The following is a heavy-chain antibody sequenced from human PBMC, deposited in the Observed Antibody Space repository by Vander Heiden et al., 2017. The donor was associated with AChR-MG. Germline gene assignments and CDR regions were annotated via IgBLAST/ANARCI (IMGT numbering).Heavy chain of an antibody. V-gene: IGHV1-69*04. Sequence: QVQLVQSGAEVKKPGSSVTVPCKASGGTFSSYAISWVRQAPGQGLEWMGRIIPILGIANYAQKFQGRVTITADKSTSTAYMELSSLRSEDTAVYYCARDDSSGYDAFDIWGQGTMVTVSS. J-gene: IGHJ3*02. D-gene: IGHD3-22*01. CDR3: ARDDSSGYDAFDI. CDR2: IIPILGIA. CDR1: GGTFSSYA.